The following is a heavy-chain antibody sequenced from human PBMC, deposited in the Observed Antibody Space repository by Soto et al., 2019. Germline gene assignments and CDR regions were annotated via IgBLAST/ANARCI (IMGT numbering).Heavy chain of an antibody. V-gene: IGHV4-59*12. Sequence: PSETLSLTCTVSGGSISSYYWNWIRQPPGKGLEWIGYMHYTGSSNYNPSLKSRVTISVDTSKNHFSLKLSSVTAADTAVYYCAREPNYYYGMDVWGQGTMVTVSS. J-gene: IGHJ6*02. CDR1: GGSISSYY. CDR2: MHYTGSS. CDR3: AREPNYYYGMDV.